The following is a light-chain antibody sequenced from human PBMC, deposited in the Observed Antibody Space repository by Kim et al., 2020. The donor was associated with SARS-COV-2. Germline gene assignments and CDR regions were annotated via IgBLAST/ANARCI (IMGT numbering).Light chain of an antibody. CDR2: SNN. V-gene: IGLV1-44*01. J-gene: IGLJ3*02. CDR3: AVWDDSLKQGV. CDR1: SSNIGSNN. Sequence: QSVLTQPPSASGTPGQRVTISCSGSSSNIGSNNVVWYQQFPGAAPNVLIHSNNQRPSGIPVRFSGSRSGTSASLAISGLQSGDEADYYCAVWDDSLKQGVFGGGTQLTVL.